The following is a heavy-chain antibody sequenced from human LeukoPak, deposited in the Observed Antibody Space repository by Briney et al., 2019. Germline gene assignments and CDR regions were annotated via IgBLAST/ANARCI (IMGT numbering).Heavy chain of an antibody. CDR2: ISSSSYI. CDR1: GFTFSSYS. CDR3: ARDYSDYDFWSGYTDY. Sequence: GGSLRLSCAASGFTFSSYSMNWVRQAPGKGLEWVSSISSSSYIYYADSVKGRFTISRDNAKNSLYLQMNSLRAEDTAVYYCARDYSDYDFWSGYTDYWGQGTLVTVSS. V-gene: IGHV3-21*01. J-gene: IGHJ4*02. D-gene: IGHD3-3*01.